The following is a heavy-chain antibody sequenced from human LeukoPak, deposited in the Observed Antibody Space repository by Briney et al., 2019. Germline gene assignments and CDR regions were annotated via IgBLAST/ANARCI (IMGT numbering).Heavy chain of an antibody. D-gene: IGHD6-19*01. Sequence: PGGSLRLSCTASGFTFSNNAMTWVRQAPGKGLEWVSAVAGRGDGIEYADSVKGRFTISRDNSKNTVYLQMNNLSADDTAVYYCAKRSGYSSGWFDYWGHGTPVTVSS. CDR2: VAGRGDGI. CDR3: AKRSGYSSGWFDY. CDR1: GFTFSNNA. J-gene: IGHJ4*01. V-gene: IGHV3-23*01.